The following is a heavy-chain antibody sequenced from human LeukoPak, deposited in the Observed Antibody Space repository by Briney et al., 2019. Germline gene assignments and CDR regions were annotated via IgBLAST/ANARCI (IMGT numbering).Heavy chain of an antibody. J-gene: IGHJ6*03. D-gene: IGHD1-1*01. V-gene: IGHV4-34*01. Sequence: SETLSLTCAVYGGSFSGYYWSWIRQPPGKGLEWIGEIDHSGSTNYNPSLKSRVTISVDTSKNQFSLKLSSVTAADTAVYYCASQVRLERRYYYYSMDVWGTGTTVTVSS. CDR3: ASQVRLERRYYYYSMDV. CDR2: IDHSGST. CDR1: GGSFSGYY.